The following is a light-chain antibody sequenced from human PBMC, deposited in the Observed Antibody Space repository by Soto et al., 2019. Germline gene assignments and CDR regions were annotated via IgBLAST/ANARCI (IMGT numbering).Light chain of an antibody. CDR1: DSNIGNPY. J-gene: IGLJ1*01. CDR2: YND. CDR3: GTWDNTLSVDL. V-gene: IGLV1-51*01. Sequence: QSVLTQPPSVSAAPAQNVTISCSRGDSNIGNPYVSWYQQVPGTGPKLLIYYNDKRPSGISDRFSGSKSATSATLVITGLQTGDEAHYYCGTWDNTLSVDLCGTGTKVTVL.